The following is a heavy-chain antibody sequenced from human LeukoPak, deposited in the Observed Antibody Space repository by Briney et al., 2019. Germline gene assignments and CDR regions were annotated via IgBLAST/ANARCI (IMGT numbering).Heavy chain of an antibody. D-gene: IGHD2-2*01. CDR1: GGSISSGSDY. CDR3: ASSYCSSTSCYRRNRDAFDI. J-gene: IGHJ3*02. Sequence: PSETLSLTCIVSGGSISSGSDYWSWIRQPAGKGLEWIGRVSTSGSTNYNPSLKSRVTISVDTSKNQFSLKLSSVTAADTAVYYCASSYCSSTSCYRRNRDAFDIWGQGTMVTVSS. CDR2: VSTSGST. V-gene: IGHV4-61*02.